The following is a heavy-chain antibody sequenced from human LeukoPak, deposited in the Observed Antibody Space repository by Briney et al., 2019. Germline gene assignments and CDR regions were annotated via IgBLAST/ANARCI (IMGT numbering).Heavy chain of an antibody. D-gene: IGHD3-22*01. CDR1: GFTFSDYA. Sequence: GSLRLSCAASGFTFSDYAMHWVRQAPGKELEYVSAISSNGGSIHYANSVKGRFTISRDNSKNTLYLQMNSLRAEDTAVYYCAKDKPPYYYDSSGYYDYWGQGTLVTVSS. V-gene: IGHV3-64*01. CDR3: AKDKPPYYYDSSGYYDY. CDR2: ISSNGGSI. J-gene: IGHJ4*02.